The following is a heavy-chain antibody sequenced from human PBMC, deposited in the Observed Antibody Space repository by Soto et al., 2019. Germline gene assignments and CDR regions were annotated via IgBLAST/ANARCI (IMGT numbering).Heavy chain of an antibody. Sequence: LSLTCTVSGYSISSGYYWGWIRQHPGKGLEWIGSAYHRGTSYYNPSLQSRVTISVDTSKNQFSLRLTSVTAADTAVYYCARGNGYYETSGDFNSWGQGALVTVSS. V-gene: IGHV4-38-2*02. J-gene: IGHJ4*02. D-gene: IGHD3-22*01. CDR3: ARGNGYYETSGDFNS. CDR2: AYHRGTS. CDR1: GYSISSGYY.